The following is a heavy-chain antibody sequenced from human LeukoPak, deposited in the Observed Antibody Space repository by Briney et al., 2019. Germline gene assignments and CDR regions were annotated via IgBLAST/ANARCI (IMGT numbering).Heavy chain of an antibody. V-gene: IGHV3-48*01. CDR1: GFTFNTYS. CDR3: AKVRTGHYFDY. J-gene: IGHJ4*02. Sequence: GGSLRLSCAASGFTFNTYSMNWVRQAPGKGPEWVSHINYNSGTIYYADSVKGRFTISRDNVKNLLFLQMDSLRAEDTAVYYCAKVRTGHYFDYWGQGTLVTVSS. CDR2: INYNSGTI. D-gene: IGHD1-1*01.